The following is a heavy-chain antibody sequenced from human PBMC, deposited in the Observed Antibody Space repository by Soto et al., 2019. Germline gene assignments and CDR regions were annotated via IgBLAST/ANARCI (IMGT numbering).Heavy chain of an antibody. D-gene: IGHD1-26*01. V-gene: IGHV4-34*01. CDR3: ARGWRELQRGRSFDY. CDR2: INHSGST. CDR1: GGSFSGYY. J-gene: IGHJ4*02. Sequence: SETLSLTCAVYGGSFSGYYWSWIRQPPGKGLERIGEINHSGSTNYNPSLKSRVTISVDTSKNQFSLKLSSVTAADTAVYYCARGWRELQRGRSFDYWGQGTLVTVSS.